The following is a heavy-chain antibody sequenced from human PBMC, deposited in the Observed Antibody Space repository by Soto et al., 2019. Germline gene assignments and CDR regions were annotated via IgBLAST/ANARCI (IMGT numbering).Heavy chain of an antibody. CDR2: IDYSGRT. Sequence: QLQLQESGPGLVKPSETLSLTCTVSGGSISSSNYFWGWIRQPPGKRLEWIGSIDYSGRTYYNPSLKSRVTMSVDTSKYRFSLKLSSVTAADTAVYYCASRIQYGGNAYWGQGTLVTVSS. CDR1: GGSISSSNYF. CDR3: ASRIQYGGNAY. J-gene: IGHJ4*02. V-gene: IGHV4-39*01. D-gene: IGHD2-15*01.